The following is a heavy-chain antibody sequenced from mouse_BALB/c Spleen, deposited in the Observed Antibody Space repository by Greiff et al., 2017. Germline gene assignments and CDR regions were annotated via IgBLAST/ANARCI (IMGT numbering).Heavy chain of an antibody. V-gene: IGHV1-7*01. CDR2: INPSTGYT. Sequence: QVQLQQSGAELAKPGASVKMSCKASGYTFTSYWMHWVKQRPGQGLEWIGYINPSTGYTEYNQKFKDKATLTADKSSSTAYMQLSSLTSEDSAVYYCARGDGYYGGFDYWGQGTTLTVSS. CDR3: ARGDGYYGGFDY. CDR1: GYTFTSYW. D-gene: IGHD2-3*01. J-gene: IGHJ2*01.